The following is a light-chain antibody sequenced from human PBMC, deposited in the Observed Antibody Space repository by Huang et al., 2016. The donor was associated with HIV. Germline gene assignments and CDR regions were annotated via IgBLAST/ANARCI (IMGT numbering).Light chain of an antibody. J-gene: IGKJ2*01. CDR2: WAS. Sequence: DIVMTQYPDSLAVSLGEWATINSKSSQSILYGSNNKNYLAWFHQKPGQPPKLLISWASTRESGVPDRFSGSGSGTDFTLTVTSLQAEDVAVYYCQQHYTSPYTFGQGTKLEIK. CDR1: QSILYGSNNKNY. V-gene: IGKV4-1*01. CDR3: QQHYTSPYT.